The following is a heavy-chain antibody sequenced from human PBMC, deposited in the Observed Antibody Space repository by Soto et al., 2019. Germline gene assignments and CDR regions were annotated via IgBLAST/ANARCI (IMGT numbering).Heavy chain of an antibody. CDR1: GFTFDSYA. D-gene: IGHD1-26*01. V-gene: IGHV3-23*01. CDR2: IGGTGVAT. J-gene: IGHJ6*02. CDR3: AKDVVRSYYGAIYYGMDV. Sequence: GESLKISCAASGFTFDSYAMTWVRQPPGKGLEWVSGIGGTGVATHYADSVKGRFTISRDNSKNTLYLQMNSLRAEDTAVYYCAKDVVRSYYGAIYYGMDVWGLGTTVTVSS.